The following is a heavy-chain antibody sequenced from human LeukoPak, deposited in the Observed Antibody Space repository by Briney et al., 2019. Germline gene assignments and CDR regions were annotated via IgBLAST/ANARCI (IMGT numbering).Heavy chain of an antibody. CDR1: GGSISSSSYY. CDR2: IYYSGST. CDR3: ARLHLPAHEGAFDI. J-gene: IGHJ3*02. Sequence: SETLSLTCTVSGGSISSSSYYWGWIRQPPGKGLEWIGSIYYSGSTYYNPSLKSRVTISVDTSKNQFSLKLSSVTAADTAVYYCARLHLPAHEGAFDIWGRGTMVTVSS. V-gene: IGHV4-39*01. D-gene: IGHD2-2*01.